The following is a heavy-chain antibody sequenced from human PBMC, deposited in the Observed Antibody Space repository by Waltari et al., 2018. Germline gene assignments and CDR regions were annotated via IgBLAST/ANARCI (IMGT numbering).Heavy chain of an antibody. J-gene: IGHJ3*02. CDR2: TYPGDPDT. Sequence: EVQLVQSGAEVKKPGESLKISCKGSGYSFTSYWIGWVRQMPGKGLEWMGCTYPGDPDTRYSPSFQGQVTISADKSISTAYLQWSSLKASDTAMYYCARLPGEVVAATNEHAFDIWGQGTMVTVSS. CDR1: GYSFTSYW. CDR3: ARLPGEVVAATNEHAFDI. D-gene: IGHD2-15*01. V-gene: IGHV5-51*01.